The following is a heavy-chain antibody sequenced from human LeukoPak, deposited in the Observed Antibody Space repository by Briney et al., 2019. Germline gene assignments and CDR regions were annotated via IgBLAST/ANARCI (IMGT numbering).Heavy chain of an antibody. D-gene: IGHD3-16*01. CDR1: GGSISSHY. J-gene: IGHJ6*03. CDR2: IYTSGST. CDR3: ARQGDGYYMDV. Sequence: SETLSLTCTVSGGSISSHYWSWIRQPPGKGLEWIGYIYTSGSTNYNPSLKSRVTISVDTSKNQFSLKLSSVTAADTAVYYCARQGDGYYMDVWGKGTTVTVSS. V-gene: IGHV4-59*08.